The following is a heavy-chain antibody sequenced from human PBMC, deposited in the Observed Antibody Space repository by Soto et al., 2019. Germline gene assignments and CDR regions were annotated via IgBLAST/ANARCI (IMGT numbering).Heavy chain of an antibody. CDR2: IIPILGIA. CDR1: GGTFSSYT. Sequence: QVQLVQSGAEVKKPGSSVKVSCKASGGTFSSYTISWVRQAPGQGLEWMGRIIPILGIANYAQKFQGSVTITADKTTSTAYMELSSLRSEGTAVYYCAGACSGNLCNWVDPWGQGTLVTVSS. D-gene: IGHD3-10*01. CDR3: AGACSGNLCNWVDP. V-gene: IGHV1-69*02. J-gene: IGHJ5*02.